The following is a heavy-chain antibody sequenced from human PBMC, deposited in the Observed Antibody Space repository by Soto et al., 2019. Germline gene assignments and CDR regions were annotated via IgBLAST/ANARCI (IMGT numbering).Heavy chain of an antibody. D-gene: IGHD3-10*01. CDR1: GFTFSSYA. V-gene: IGHV3-23*01. CDR3: AKPKYRGGVVNV. J-gene: IGHJ6*02. Sequence: VQVLESGGALVQPGGSLRLSCAASGFTFSSYAIYWVRQAPGKGLEWVSTISNSGDRYYADSVEGRFTISRDNSKDTVFLQMNNLRAEDTAVYYCAKPKYRGGVVNVWGQGTTVTVSS. CDR2: ISNSGDR.